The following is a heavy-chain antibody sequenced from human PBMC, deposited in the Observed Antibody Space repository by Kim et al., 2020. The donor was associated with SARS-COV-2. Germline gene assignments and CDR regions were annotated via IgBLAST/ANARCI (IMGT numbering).Heavy chain of an antibody. CDR3: ARASHSVYDAFDI. CDR1: GFTFSSYA. Sequence: GGSLRLSCAASGFTFSSYAMHWVRQAPGKGLEYVSAISSNGGSTYYANSVKGRFTISRDNSKNTLYLQMGSLRAEDMAVYYFARASHSVYDAFDIWGQGT. V-gene: IGHV3-64*01. D-gene: IGHD2-8*01. CDR2: ISSNGGST. J-gene: IGHJ3*02.